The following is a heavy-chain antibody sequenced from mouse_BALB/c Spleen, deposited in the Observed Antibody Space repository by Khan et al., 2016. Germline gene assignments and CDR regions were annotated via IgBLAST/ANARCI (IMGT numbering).Heavy chain of an antibody. V-gene: IGHV1-54*01. CDR3: ASLPAWFAY. Sequence: QVQLQQSGAELVRPGTSVKVSCKASGYAFTNYLIEWVKQRPGQGLEWIGVINPGSGGTNYNEKFKGKATLTADKSSSTAYMQLSSLTSDDSAVYFCASLPAWFAYWGQGTLVTVSA. CDR2: INPGSGGT. CDR1: GYAFTNYL. J-gene: IGHJ3*01.